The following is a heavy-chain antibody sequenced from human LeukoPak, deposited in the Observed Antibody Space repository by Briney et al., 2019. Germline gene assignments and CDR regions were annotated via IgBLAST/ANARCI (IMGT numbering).Heavy chain of an antibody. CDR1: GGSFSGYY. J-gene: IGHJ4*02. D-gene: IGHD5-24*01. CDR3: AVLRDGSFYYFDY. Sequence: SETLSLTCAVYGGSFSGYYWSWIRQPPGKGLEWIGEINHSGSTNYNPSLKSRVTISVDTSKNQFSLKLSSVTAADTAVYYCAVLRDGSFYYFDYWDQGTLVTVSS. V-gene: IGHV4-34*01. CDR2: INHSGST.